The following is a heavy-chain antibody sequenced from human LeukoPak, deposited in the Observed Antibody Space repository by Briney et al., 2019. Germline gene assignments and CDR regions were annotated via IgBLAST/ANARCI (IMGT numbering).Heavy chain of an antibody. CDR1: GFTFSNAW. CDR2: IKRTSDGGTT. J-gene: IGHJ4*02. CDR3: ATDLLDD. V-gene: IGHV3-15*01. Sequence: GGSLRLSCAASGFTFSNAWMSWVSQAPGEGLEWVGRIKRTSDGGTTDYAAPVKGRFTISRDDSKNMVYLQMNSLTTEDTAVYYCATDLLDDWGQGTLVTVSS.